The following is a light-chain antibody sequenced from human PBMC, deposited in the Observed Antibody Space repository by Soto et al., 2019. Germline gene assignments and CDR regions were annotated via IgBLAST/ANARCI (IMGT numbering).Light chain of an antibody. CDR3: QQHGQWPIT. V-gene: IGKV1-5*01. J-gene: IGKJ5*01. CDR2: DAS. Sequence: DIQMTQSPSTLSASVGDRVTITCRASQSISSWLAWYQQKPGKAPKLLIYDASTLESGVPSRFSGSGSGTEFTLTISSLQPEDFATYYCQQHGQWPITFGQGTRLEIK. CDR1: QSISSW.